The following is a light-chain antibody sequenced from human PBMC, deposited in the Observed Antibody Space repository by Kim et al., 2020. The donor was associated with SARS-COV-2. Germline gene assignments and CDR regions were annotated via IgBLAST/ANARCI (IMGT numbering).Light chain of an antibody. Sequence: ALRQTVRNTGQVDNLRSYYASWYQHKPGQAPVLVIYGKNNRPSGIPDRFSGSSSGNTASLTITGAQAEDEADYYCNSRDSSGNHWVFGGGTQLTVL. CDR1: NLRSYY. J-gene: IGLJ3*02. CDR3: NSRDSSGNHWV. CDR2: GKN. V-gene: IGLV3-19*01.